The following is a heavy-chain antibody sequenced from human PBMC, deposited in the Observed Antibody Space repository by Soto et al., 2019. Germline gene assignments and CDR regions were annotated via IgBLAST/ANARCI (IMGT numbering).Heavy chain of an antibody. D-gene: IGHD6-13*01. V-gene: IGHV4-39*01. CDR2: IYYSGST. CDR1: GVSIRSNLYY. CDR3: ARRYSTHFDY. Sequence: SETLSLTCTVSGVSIRSNLYYWGWIRQPPGKGLEWIGSIYYSGSTYYNPSLKSRVTISGDTPKNQFSLKLSSVTAADTAVYYCARRYSTHFDYWGQGTLVTVSS. J-gene: IGHJ4*02.